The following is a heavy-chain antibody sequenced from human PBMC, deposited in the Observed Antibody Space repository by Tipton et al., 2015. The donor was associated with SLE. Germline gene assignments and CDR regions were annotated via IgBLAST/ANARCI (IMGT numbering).Heavy chain of an antibody. V-gene: IGHV4-34*01. J-gene: IGHJ4*02. Sequence: TLSLTCAVYGGSFSGYYWSWIRQPPGKGLEWIGEINHSGRTNHNPSLKSRVTISVDTSKNQFSLKLSSVTAADTAVYYCARSRILDYWGQGTLVTVSS. CDR3: ARSRILDY. CDR1: GGSFSGYY. CDR2: INHSGRT.